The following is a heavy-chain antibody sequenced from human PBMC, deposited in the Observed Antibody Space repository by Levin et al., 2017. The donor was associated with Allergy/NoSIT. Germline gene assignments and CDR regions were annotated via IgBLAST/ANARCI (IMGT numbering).Heavy chain of an antibody. Sequence: GGSLRLSCAASGFTFSSYDMNWVRRAPGKGLEWVSFISSTGSTIYSADSVKGRFTISRDTAKNSLYLHMNSLRAEDTAVYYCARQLGNVWSGYNYFDYWGQGTLVTVSS. CDR2: ISSTGSTI. D-gene: IGHD3-3*01. V-gene: IGHV3-48*03. J-gene: IGHJ4*02. CDR1: GFTFSSYD. CDR3: ARQLGNVWSGYNYFDY.